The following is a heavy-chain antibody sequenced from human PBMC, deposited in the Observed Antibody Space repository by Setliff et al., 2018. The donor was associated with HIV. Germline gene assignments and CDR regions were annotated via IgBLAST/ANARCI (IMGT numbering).Heavy chain of an antibody. CDR1: GFTFDDYA. J-gene: IGHJ5*02. CDR3: AKDFFTGGFDP. D-gene: IGHD1-1*01. CDR2: INWNSNDR. V-gene: IGHV3-9*01. Sequence: GGSLRLSCAASGFTFDDYAMHWVRQTPGKGLEWVSSINWNSNDRVYADSVKGRFTISRDNAKNSLYLQMNSLRGDDTAVYYCAKDFFTGGFDPWGQGTLVTVSS.